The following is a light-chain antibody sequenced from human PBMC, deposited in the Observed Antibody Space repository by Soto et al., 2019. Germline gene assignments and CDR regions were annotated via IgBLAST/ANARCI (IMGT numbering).Light chain of an antibody. CDR3: QQYAGSPRT. J-gene: IGKJ1*01. V-gene: IGKV3-11*01. CDR2: DAS. CDR1: QSVSSY. Sequence: EIVVTQSPATLSVSPGERATLSCRASQSVSSYLAWYQQKPGQAPRLLIYDASNRATGIPARFSGSGSGTDFTLTISSLEPEDFAVYFCQQYAGSPRTFGQGTKVDIK.